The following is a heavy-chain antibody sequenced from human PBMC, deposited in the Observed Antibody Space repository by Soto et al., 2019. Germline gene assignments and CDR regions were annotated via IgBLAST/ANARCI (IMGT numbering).Heavy chain of an antibody. J-gene: IGHJ4*02. V-gene: IGHV3-23*01. D-gene: IGHD1-1*01. CDR1: GFTFSSYA. Sequence: EVQLLDSGGGLVQPGGSLRLSCAASGFTFSSYAMSWVRQAPGKGLEWVSTISGSGGSTYYADSVKGRFTISRDNSKNTLYLQMNRLRAEDSAVYYCAKEDWNQYYFEYWGQGTQVSVSS. CDR2: ISGSGGST. CDR3: AKEDWNQYYFEY.